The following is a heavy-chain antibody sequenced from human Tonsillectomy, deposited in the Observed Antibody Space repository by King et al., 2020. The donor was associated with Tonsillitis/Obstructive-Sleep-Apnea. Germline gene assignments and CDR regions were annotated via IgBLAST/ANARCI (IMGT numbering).Heavy chain of an antibody. CDR2: INHSGST. J-gene: IGHJ6*03. Sequence: VQLQQWGAGLLKPSETLSLTCAVYGGSFSGYYWSWIRQPPGKGLEWIGEINHSGSTNYNPSLKSRVTISVDTYKNQFSLKLSSVTAADTAVYYCASSPAIYDFWSGYYTYYYYMDVRGKGTTVTVSS. D-gene: IGHD3-3*01. V-gene: IGHV4-34*01. CDR1: GGSFSGYY. CDR3: ASSPAIYDFWSGYYTYYYYMDV.